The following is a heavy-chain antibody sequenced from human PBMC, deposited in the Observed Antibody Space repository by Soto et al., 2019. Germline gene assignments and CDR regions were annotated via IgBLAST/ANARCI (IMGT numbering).Heavy chain of an antibody. Sequence: QVQLVQSGAEVKKPGASVKVSCKASGYTFTSYDINWVRQATGQGLEWMGWMNPNSGNTGYAQKFQGRVTMTRNTSISTAYMELSSLRSDDTAVYYCARGFVSGRKLLNWFDPWGQGTLVTVSS. D-gene: IGHD3-16*01. V-gene: IGHV1-8*01. CDR1: GYTFTSYD. J-gene: IGHJ5*02. CDR3: ARGFVSGRKLLNWFDP. CDR2: MNPNSGNT.